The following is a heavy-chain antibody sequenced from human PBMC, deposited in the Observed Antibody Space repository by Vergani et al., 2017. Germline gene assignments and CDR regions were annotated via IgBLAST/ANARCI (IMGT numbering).Heavy chain of an antibody. Sequence: QVQLQESGPGLVKPSETLSLTCAVSGYSISSGYYWGWIRQPPGKGLEWIGSIYHSGSTYYNPSLKSRVTISVDTSKNQFSLKLSSVTAADTAVYYCARDKEGDGYNSLHAFDIWGQGTMVTVSS. CDR1: GYSISSGYY. V-gene: IGHV4-38-2*02. J-gene: IGHJ3*02. CDR2: IYHSGST. D-gene: IGHD5-24*01. CDR3: ARDKEGDGYNSLHAFDI.